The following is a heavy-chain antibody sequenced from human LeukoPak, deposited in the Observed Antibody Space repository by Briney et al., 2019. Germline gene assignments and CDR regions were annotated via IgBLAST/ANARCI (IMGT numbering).Heavy chain of an antibody. CDR2: INPNSGGT. V-gene: IGHV1-2*02. J-gene: IGHJ5*02. Sequence: ASVKVSCKASGGTFSSYAISWVRQAPGQGLEWMGWINPNSGGTNYAQKFQGRVTMTRDTSISTAYMELSRLRSDDTAVYYCARAAVLRFLEWLPFDPWGQGTLVTVSS. CDR1: GGTFSSYA. CDR3: ARAAVLRFLEWLPFDP. D-gene: IGHD3-3*01.